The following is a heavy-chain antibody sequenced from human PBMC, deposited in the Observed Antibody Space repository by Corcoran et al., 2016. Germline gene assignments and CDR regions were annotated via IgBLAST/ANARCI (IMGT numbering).Heavy chain of an antibody. D-gene: IGHD3-3*01. CDR2: INAGNGNT. CDR3: ARDSLTYYDFWSGYFSGNWFDP. V-gene: IGHV1-3*01. J-gene: IGHJ5*02. CDR1: GYTFTSYA. Sequence: QVQLVQSGAEVKKPGASVKVSCKASGYTFTSYAMHWVRQAPGQRLEWMGWINAGNGNTKYSQKFQGRVTITRDTSASTAYMELSSLRSEDTAVDYCARDSLTYYDFWSGYFSGNWFDPWGQGTLVTVSS.